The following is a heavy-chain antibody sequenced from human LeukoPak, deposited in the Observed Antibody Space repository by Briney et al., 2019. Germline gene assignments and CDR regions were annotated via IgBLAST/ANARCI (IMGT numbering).Heavy chain of an antibody. CDR1: GYILTELS. CDR2: FDPEDGET. CDR3: ATVEVDSVVRFLEWLSRSYYFDY. D-gene: IGHD3-3*01. V-gene: IGHV1-24*01. J-gene: IGHJ4*02. Sequence: ASVKVSCQVSGYILTELSMHWVRQAPGKGLEWMGGFDPEDGETIYAQKFQGRVTMTEDTSTDTAYMELSSLRSEDTAVYYCATVEVDSVVRFLEWLSRSYYFDYWGQGTLVTVSS.